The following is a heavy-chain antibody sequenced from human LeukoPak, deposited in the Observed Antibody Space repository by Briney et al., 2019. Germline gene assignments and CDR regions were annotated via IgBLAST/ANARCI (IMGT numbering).Heavy chain of an antibody. CDR2: INPNSGGT. D-gene: IGHD2-15*01. J-gene: IGHJ6*03. CDR3: ASDCSGGSCSDYYYYYMDV. Sequence: ASVKVSCKASGYTFTGYYMHWVRQAPGQGLEWMGWINPNSGGTNYAQKFQGRVTMTRDTSISTAYMELSRLRSDDTAVYYCASDCSGGSCSDYYYYYMDVWGKGTTVTVSS. V-gene: IGHV1-2*02. CDR1: GYTFTGYY.